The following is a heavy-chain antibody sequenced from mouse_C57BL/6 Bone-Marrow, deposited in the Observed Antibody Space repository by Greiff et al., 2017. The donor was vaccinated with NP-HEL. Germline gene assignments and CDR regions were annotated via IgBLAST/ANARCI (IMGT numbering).Heavy chain of an antibody. CDR1: GYAFSSYW. D-gene: IGHD1-1*01. J-gene: IGHJ1*03. Sequence: VQLQQSGAELVKPGASVKISCKASGYAFSSYWMNWVKQRPGKGLEWIGQIYPGDGDTNYNGKFKGKATLTADKSSSTAYMQLSSLTSEDSAVYFCARGYYGSSPLYWYFDVWGTGTTVTVPS. V-gene: IGHV1-80*01. CDR2: IYPGDGDT. CDR3: ARGYYGSSPLYWYFDV.